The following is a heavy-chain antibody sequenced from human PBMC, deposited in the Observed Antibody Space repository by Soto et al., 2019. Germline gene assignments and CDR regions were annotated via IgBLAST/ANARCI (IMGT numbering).Heavy chain of an antibody. CDR3: ERDPSSSRYDY. CDR2: IWYDGSNK. V-gene: IGHV3-33*01. CDR1: GFTFSSYG. Sequence: GGSLRLSCAASGFTFSSYGMHWVRQAPGKGLEWVAVIWYDGSNKYYADSVKGRFTISRDNSKNTLYLQMNSLRAEDTSIYYCERDPSSSRYDYWGQGTLVTVSS. D-gene: IGHD6-13*01. J-gene: IGHJ4*02.